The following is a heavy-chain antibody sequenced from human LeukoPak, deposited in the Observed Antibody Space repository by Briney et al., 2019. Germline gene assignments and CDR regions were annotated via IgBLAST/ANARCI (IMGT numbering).Heavy chain of an antibody. Sequence: ASVKVSCKASRYTFTGYYMHWVRQAPGQGLEWMGWINPNSGGTNYAQKFQGRVTMTRDTSISTAYMELSRLRSDDTAVYYCAVVYGSGSYYQFDYWGQGTLVTVSS. J-gene: IGHJ4*02. CDR1: RYTFTGYY. V-gene: IGHV1-2*02. CDR3: AVVYGSGSYYQFDY. CDR2: INPNSGGT. D-gene: IGHD3-10*01.